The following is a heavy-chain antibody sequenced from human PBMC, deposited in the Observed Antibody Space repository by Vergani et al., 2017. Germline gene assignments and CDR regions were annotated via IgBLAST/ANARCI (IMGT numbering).Heavy chain of an antibody. CDR2: IKQDGSEK. D-gene: IGHD6-19*01. CDR1: GFTFSSYW. CDR3: ARHGGSGWSLDY. Sequence: VHLLESGGGLVQPGGSLRLSCEVSGFTFSSYWMSWVRQAPGKGLEWVANIKQDGSEKYYVDSVKGRFTISRDNAKNSVYLQMNSLRAEDTAVFYCARHGGSGWSLDYWGQGTLVTVSS. V-gene: IGHV3-7*01. J-gene: IGHJ4*02.